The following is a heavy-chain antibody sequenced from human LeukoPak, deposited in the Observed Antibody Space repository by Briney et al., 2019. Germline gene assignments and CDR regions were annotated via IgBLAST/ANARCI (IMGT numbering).Heavy chain of an antibody. D-gene: IGHD5-18*01. V-gene: IGHV3-23*01. CDR3: AKDLAAMVYYDAFDI. CDR1: GFTFSSYA. CDR2: ISGSGGST. J-gene: IGHJ3*02. Sequence: GGSLRLSCAASGFTFSSYAMSWVRQAPGKGLEWFSAISGSGGSTYYADSVKGRFTISRDNSKNTLYLQMNSLRAEETAVYYCAKDLAAMVYYDAFDIWGQGTMVTVSS.